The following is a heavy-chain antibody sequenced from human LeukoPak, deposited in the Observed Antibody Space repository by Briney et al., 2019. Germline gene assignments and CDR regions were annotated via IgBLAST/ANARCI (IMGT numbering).Heavy chain of an antibody. CDR1: GVTFSSYA. CDR3: ARVAAAGTPDKYYYYYYMDV. J-gene: IGHJ6*03. V-gene: IGHV1-69*13. D-gene: IGHD6-13*01. Sequence: SVKVSCKASGVTFSSYAISWVRQAPGQGLEWMGGIIPIFGTANYAQKFQGRVTITPDESTTTAYMELSSLRSEDTAVYYCARVAAAGTPDKYYYYYYMDVWGKGTTVTVSS. CDR2: IIPIFGTA.